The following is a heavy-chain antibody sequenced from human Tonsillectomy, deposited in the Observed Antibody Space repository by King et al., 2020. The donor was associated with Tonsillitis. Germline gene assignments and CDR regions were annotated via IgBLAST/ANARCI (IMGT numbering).Heavy chain of an antibody. J-gene: IGHJ4*02. V-gene: IGHV4-38-2*01. CDR1: GYSISSGYF. Sequence: VQLQESGPGLVKPLETLSLTCAVSGYSISSGYFWGWIRQPPGKGLEWIGHIYHTGSTFYNPSLKARVTISVDTSKNQFSLKVTSVTAADTAVYYCARLTRSTPFDDWGQGTLVTVSS. CDR2: IYHTGST. CDR3: ARLTRSTPFDD.